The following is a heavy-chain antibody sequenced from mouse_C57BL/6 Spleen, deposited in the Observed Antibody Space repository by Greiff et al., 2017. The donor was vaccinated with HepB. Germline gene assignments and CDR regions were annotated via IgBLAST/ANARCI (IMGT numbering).Heavy chain of an antibody. Sequence: VHLVESGAELVRPGTSVKVSCKASGYAFTNYLIEWVKQRPGQGLEWIGVINPGSGGTNYNEKFKGKATLTADKSSSTAYMQLSSLTSEDSAVYFCARSGDPYYFDYWGQGTTLTVSS. V-gene: IGHV1-54*01. D-gene: IGHD3-1*01. CDR1: GYAFTNYL. CDR2: INPGSGGT. J-gene: IGHJ2*01. CDR3: ARSGDPYYFDY.